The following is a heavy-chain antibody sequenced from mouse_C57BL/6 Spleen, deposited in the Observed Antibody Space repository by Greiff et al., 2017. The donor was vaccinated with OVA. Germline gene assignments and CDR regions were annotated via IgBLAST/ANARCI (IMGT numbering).Heavy chain of an antibody. CDR1: GYTFTNYW. D-gene: IGHD2-1*01. CDR3: AIYYGNYYSMDY. Sequence: QVQLQQSGAELVRPGTSVKMSCKASGYTFTNYWIGWAKQRPGHGLEWIGDIYPGGGYTNYNEKFKGKATLTADKSSSTAYMQFSSLTSEDSAIYYCAIYYGNYYSMDYWGQGTSVTVSS. V-gene: IGHV1-63*01. CDR2: IYPGGGYT. J-gene: IGHJ4*01.